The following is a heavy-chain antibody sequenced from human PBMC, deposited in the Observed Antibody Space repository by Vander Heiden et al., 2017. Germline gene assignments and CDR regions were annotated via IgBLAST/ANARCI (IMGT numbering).Heavy chain of an antibody. J-gene: IGHJ4*02. Sequence: EVQLLESGGGLVQPGGSLRLSCAASGSTFSGYAMSWGRQAPGKGVEWVSAISGSGGSTYYADTGKGRFTISRDNSKNTPYMQMNRLRAEETAVYYCAKASTRRAAAGETAYWGQGTLVTVYS. CDR1: GSTFSGYA. CDR3: AKASTRRAAAGETAY. D-gene: IGHD6-13*01. CDR2: ISGSGGST. V-gene: IGHV3-23*01.